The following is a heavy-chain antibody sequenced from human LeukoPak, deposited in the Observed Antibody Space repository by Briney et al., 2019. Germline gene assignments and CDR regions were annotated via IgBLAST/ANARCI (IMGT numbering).Heavy chain of an antibody. CDR2: INSDGSST. Sequence: GGSLRLSCAASGFTVSSNYMSWVRQAPGKGLVWVSRINSDGSSTSYADSVKGRFTISRDNAKNTLYLQMNSLRAEDTAVYYCARAGGDYTEFDYWGQGTLVTVSS. D-gene: IGHD4-11*01. J-gene: IGHJ4*02. CDR3: ARAGGDYTEFDY. CDR1: GFTVSSNY. V-gene: IGHV3-74*01.